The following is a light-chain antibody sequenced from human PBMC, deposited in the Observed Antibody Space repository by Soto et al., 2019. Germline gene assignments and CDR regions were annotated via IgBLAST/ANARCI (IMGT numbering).Light chain of an antibody. CDR1: NSNIGAGYD. V-gene: IGLV1-40*01. J-gene: IGLJ1*01. Sequence: QSVLTQPPSVSGAPGQRVTISCTGSNSNIGAGYDVHWYLQLPGTAPKLLVYTNNNRPSGVPDRFSGSKSGTSAFLAITGLQAEDEADYYCQSYDSRLSAYVFGTGTKVTV. CDR3: QSYDSRLSAYV. CDR2: TNN.